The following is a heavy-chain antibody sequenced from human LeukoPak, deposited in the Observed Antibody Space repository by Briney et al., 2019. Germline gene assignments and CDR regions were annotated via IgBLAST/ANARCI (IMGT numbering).Heavy chain of an antibody. CDR3: VRARPTSGWSHDAFDI. CDR2: FGTAADT. V-gene: IGHV3-13*01. D-gene: IGHD6-19*01. Sequence: GGSLRLSCEGSGFNLTNYDMHWVRQGTGKGLEWVSVFGTAADTYYVDSVEGRFTISRENAKNSLYLQMNSLRAEDTAVCYCVRARPTSGWSHDAFDIWGQGTMVFVST. CDR1: GFNLTNYD. J-gene: IGHJ3*02.